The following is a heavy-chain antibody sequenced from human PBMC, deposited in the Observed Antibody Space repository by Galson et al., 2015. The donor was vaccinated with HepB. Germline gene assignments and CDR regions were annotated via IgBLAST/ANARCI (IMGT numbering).Heavy chain of an antibody. CDR3: AKEDGGLSDY. D-gene: IGHD3-16*01. CDR2: ISGSGDRT. CDR1: GFTFTNYA. V-gene: IGHV3-23*01. J-gene: IGHJ4*02. Sequence: SLRLSCAASGFTFTNYAMSWVRQAPGKGLEWVSTISGSGDRTYYADSVKGRFTISRDNSKNTLYLQMNSLRAEDTALYYCAKEDGGLSDYWGQGTLVTVSS.